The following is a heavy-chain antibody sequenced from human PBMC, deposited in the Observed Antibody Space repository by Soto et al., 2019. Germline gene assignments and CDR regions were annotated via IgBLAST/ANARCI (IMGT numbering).Heavy chain of an antibody. CDR1: GFTFDDYG. V-gene: IGHV3-20*01. Sequence: SGGSLRLSCAASGFTFDDYGMSWVRQAPGKGLEWVSGINWNGGSTGYADSVKGRFTISRDNAKNSLYLQMNSLRAEDTALYHCVGYCSGGSCTAQEGDDAFDIWGQGTMVTVSS. J-gene: IGHJ3*02. CDR3: VGYCSGGSCTAQEGDDAFDI. D-gene: IGHD2-15*01. CDR2: INWNGGST.